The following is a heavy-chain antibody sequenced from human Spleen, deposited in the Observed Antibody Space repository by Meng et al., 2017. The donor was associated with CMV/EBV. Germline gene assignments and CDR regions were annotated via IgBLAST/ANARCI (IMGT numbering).Heavy chain of an antibody. Sequence: CKTYGYTFTSCAMNWVRQAHGQGLEWMGWINPNTGNPTYAQGFTGRFVFSLDTSISTAYLQISSLKAEDTAVYYCARDPGLTGPGNYWGQGTLVTVSS. D-gene: IGHD3-9*01. V-gene: IGHV7-4-1*02. CDR3: ARDPGLTGPGNY. CDR2: INPNTGNP. CDR1: GYTFTSCA. J-gene: IGHJ4*02.